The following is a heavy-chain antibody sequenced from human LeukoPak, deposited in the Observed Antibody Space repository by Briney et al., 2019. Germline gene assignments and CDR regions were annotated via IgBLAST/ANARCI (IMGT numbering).Heavy chain of an antibody. CDR3: AKSGVPAALKVYGMDV. V-gene: IGHV3-23*01. CDR1: GFTFSNYA. J-gene: IGHJ6*02. Sequence: GGSLRLSCAASGFTFSNYAMSWVRQAPGKGLEWVSAISGSGGSTYYADSVNGRFTISRDNSKNTLYLQMNSLRAEDTAVYYCAKSGVPAALKVYGMDVWGQGTTVTVSS. CDR2: ISGSGGST. D-gene: IGHD2-2*01.